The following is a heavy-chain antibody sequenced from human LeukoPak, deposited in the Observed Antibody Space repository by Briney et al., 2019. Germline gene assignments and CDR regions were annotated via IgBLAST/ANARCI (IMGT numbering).Heavy chain of an antibody. Sequence: GGSLRLSCGASGFTFDDYWMSWVRQAPGQGLEWVANINQDGSEKYYLDSAKGRFTISRDNARNSLYLQMNNLRTEDTAVYYCASPYYYDGSSYYHFFDHWGQGTLVTVSS. CDR3: ASPYYYDGSSYYHFFDH. D-gene: IGHD3-22*01. V-gene: IGHV3-7*01. J-gene: IGHJ4*02. CDR2: INQDGSEK. CDR1: GFTFDDYW.